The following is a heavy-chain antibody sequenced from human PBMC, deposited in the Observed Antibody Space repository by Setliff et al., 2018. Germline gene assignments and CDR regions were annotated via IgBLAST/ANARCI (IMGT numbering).Heavy chain of an antibody. Sequence: ASVKVSCKTSGYTFSNYGVSWVRQAPGQGLEWMGWIIGYDGNTKYAQNLHGRVTMTTDTSTTTAYMELRSLRSDDTAVYYCARERIYDGLNYNGMDVWGQGTTVTVST. D-gene: IGHD3-3*01. CDR3: ARERIYDGLNYNGMDV. V-gene: IGHV1-18*01. J-gene: IGHJ6*01. CDR1: GYTFSNYG. CDR2: IIGYDGNT.